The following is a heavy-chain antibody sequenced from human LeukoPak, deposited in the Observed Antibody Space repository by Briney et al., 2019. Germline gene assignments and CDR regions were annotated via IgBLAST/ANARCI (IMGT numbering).Heavy chain of an antibody. V-gene: IGHV1-2*02. CDR1: GYTFTGYY. J-gene: IGHJ5*02. Sequence: ASVKVSCKASGYTFTGYYIHWVRQAPGQGLEWVGWINPNSGGTNYAQKFQGRVTMTRDTSISTAYMELSRLRSDDTAVYYCARDQYSSSWSNWFDPWGQGTLVTVSS. CDR2: INPNSGGT. CDR3: ARDQYSSSWSNWFDP. D-gene: IGHD6-13*01.